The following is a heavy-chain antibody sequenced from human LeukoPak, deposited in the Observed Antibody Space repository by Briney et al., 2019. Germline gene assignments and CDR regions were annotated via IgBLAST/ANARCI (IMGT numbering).Heavy chain of an antibody. CDR3: VRERFHGSGAPKFDF. D-gene: IGHD3-10*01. V-gene: IGHV3-21*06. Sequence: GGSLRLSCAASGFTFSDYSMNWVRQTPRKGREGVTCISGSRSYIYYADSVKGRFTISRDNAKNSLHLQVNSLRAEDTAVYYCVRERFHGSGAPKFDFWGQGTLVTVSS. J-gene: IGHJ4*02. CDR2: ISGSRSYI. CDR1: GFTFSDYS.